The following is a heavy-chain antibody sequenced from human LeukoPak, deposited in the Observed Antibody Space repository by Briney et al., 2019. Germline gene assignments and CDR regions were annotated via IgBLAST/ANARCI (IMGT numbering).Heavy chain of an antibody. CDR1: GFTFIDHY. CDR3: ARGLGETTGALDY. CDR2: IRNEASDYTT. Sequence: GGSLRLSCAPSGFTFIDHYMDWVRQAAGKRLEWVGRIRNEASDYTTEYAASVKGRFTISRDDSKTSLFLQISSLKTEDTAVYYCARGLGETTGALDYWGQGTLVTVSS. V-gene: IGHV3-72*01. J-gene: IGHJ4*02. D-gene: IGHD1-26*01.